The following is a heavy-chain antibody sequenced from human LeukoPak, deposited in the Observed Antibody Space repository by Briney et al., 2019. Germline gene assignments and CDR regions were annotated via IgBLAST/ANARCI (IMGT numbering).Heavy chain of an antibody. Sequence: PSETLSLTCTVSGGSISSHYWSWIRQPPGKGLEWIGYIYYSGSTNYNPSLKSRVTISVDTSKNQFSLKLSSVTAADTAVYYCASGRRAAGPGRTYYMDVWAKGPRSPSP. CDR1: GGSISSHY. J-gene: IGHJ6*03. CDR3: ASGRRAAGPGRTYYMDV. CDR2: IYYSGST. D-gene: IGHD6-13*01. V-gene: IGHV4-59*11.